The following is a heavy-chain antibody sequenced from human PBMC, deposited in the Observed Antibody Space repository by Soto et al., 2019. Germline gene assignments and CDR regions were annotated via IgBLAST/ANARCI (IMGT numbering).Heavy chain of an antibody. J-gene: IGHJ3*02. Sequence: ASVKVSCKASGYTFTDYYMHWVRQAPGQGLEWMGWINPNSGGTNYAQKFQGWVTMTRDTSISTAYMELSRLRSDDTAVYYCARESDSSGYPYDAFDIWGQGTMVTVSS. D-gene: IGHD3-22*01. CDR1: GYTFTDYY. CDR3: ARESDSSGYPYDAFDI. CDR2: INPNSGGT. V-gene: IGHV1-2*04.